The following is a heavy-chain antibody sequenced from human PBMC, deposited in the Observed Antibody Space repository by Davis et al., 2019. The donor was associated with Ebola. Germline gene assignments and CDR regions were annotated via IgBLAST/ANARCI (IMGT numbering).Heavy chain of an antibody. Sequence: SGPTLVTPTETLTLTCTVSGFSPRTSGMGVGWNRQPPGKALECLGFIFWVDDRRYSPSLKSRLTITKDTSKNQVVLSMTNMDPADTATYYCTRLAYTNGWFYFDYWGQGSLVTVSS. CDR3: TRLAYTNGWFYFDY. D-gene: IGHD2-8*01. V-gene: IGHV2-5*02. CDR1: GFSPRTSGMG. CDR2: IFWVDDR. J-gene: IGHJ4*02.